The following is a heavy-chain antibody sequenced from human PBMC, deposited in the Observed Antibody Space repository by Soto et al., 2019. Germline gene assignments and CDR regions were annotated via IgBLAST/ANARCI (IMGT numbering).Heavy chain of an antibody. CDR3: ARYIIVTRWSGFDL. D-gene: IGHD3-9*01. CDR1: GDNFSTYI. CDR2: VIPIPDTT. V-gene: IGHV1-69*08. J-gene: IGHJ3*01. Sequence: QVQLVQSGAEVRQPGSSVKVSCKAPGDNFSTYIISWVRQAPGQVLELMGRVIPIPDTTNYAQKFQCRLTVTADSSTSTAYMELTSLKSDATAVCYCARYIIVTRWSGFDLWGRGIIVTFSS.